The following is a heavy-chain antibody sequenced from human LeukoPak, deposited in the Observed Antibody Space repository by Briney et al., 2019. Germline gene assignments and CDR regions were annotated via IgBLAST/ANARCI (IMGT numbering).Heavy chain of an antibody. Sequence: PGGSLRLSCAASGFTFSSYAMSWVRQAPGKGLEWVSAISGSGGSTYYADSVKGRFTISRDDSKNTLYLQMNSLRAEDTAVYYCAKDLGDYYSPSPDYWGQGTLVTVSS. D-gene: IGHD2-21*01. CDR3: AKDLGDYYSPSPDY. CDR1: GFTFSSYA. CDR2: ISGSGGST. J-gene: IGHJ4*02. V-gene: IGHV3-23*01.